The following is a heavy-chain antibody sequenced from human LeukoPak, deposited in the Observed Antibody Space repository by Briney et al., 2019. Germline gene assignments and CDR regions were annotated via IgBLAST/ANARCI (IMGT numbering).Heavy chain of an antibody. J-gene: IGHJ4*02. D-gene: IGHD6-19*01. CDR1: GFTFSSYA. Sequence: PGGSLRLSCAASGFTFSSYAMSWVRQAPGKGLEWVSAISGSGGSTYYADSVKGRFTISRDNSKNTLYLQMNSLRAEDTAVCYCAKVEQQWLVPSYYFDYWGQGTLVTVSS. CDR3: AKVEQQWLVPSYYFDY. V-gene: IGHV3-23*01. CDR2: ISGSGGST.